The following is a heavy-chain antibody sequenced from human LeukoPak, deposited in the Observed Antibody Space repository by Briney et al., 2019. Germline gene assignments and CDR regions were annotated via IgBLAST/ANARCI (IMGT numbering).Heavy chain of an antibody. D-gene: IGHD3-3*01. J-gene: IGHJ4*02. CDR1: GGSISSSSYY. Sequence: PSETLSLTCTVSGGSISSSSYYWGWIRQPPGKGLEWIGSIYYSGSTYYNPSLKSRVTISVDTSKNQFSLKLSSVTAADTAVYYCARARAHLEWLSPYYFDYWGQGTLVTVSS. CDR2: IYYSGST. V-gene: IGHV4-39*07. CDR3: ARARAHLEWLSPYYFDY.